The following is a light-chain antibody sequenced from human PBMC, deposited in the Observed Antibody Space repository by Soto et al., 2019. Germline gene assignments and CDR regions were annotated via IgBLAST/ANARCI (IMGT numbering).Light chain of an antibody. CDR2: DAS. J-gene: IGKJ4*01. V-gene: IGKV3-11*01. Sequence: EIVLTQSPATLSLSPGERATLSCRACQSLSGQLAWYQQKPGQAPRLLIYDASNRATGIPARFSGSGSATDFTLTISSLEPEDFAVYFCQQRCDWPLTFGGGTKVEIK. CDR3: QQRCDWPLT. CDR1: QSLSGQ.